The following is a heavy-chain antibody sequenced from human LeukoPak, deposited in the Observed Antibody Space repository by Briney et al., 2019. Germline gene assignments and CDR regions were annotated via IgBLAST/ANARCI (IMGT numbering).Heavy chain of an antibody. CDR3: AKDPGGGGYFDY. V-gene: IGHV3-30*18. J-gene: IGHJ4*02. Sequence: PGGSLRLSCAASGFTFSSYGMHWVRQAPGKGLEWVAVISYDGSNKYYADSVKGRFTISRDNSKNTLYLQMNSLRAKDTAVYYCAKDPGGGGYFDYWGQGTLVTVSS. CDR2: ISYDGSNK. CDR1: GFTFSSYG. D-gene: IGHD3-16*01.